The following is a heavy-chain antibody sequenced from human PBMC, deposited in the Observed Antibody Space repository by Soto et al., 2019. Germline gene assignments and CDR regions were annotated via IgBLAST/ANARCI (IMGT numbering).Heavy chain of an antibody. Sequence: PSETLSLTCTVSSGSISTSDYYWSWIRQHPVRGLEWIGYVYVSGDTLYNPSLESRVVISVETSENRFSLKLTSVTAADTAVYYCARDPRRTRGWHFDLWGRGTLVTVSS. D-gene: IGHD3-10*01. J-gene: IGHJ2*01. V-gene: IGHV4-31*03. CDR1: SGSISTSDYY. CDR3: ARDPRRTRGWHFDL. CDR2: VYVSGDT.